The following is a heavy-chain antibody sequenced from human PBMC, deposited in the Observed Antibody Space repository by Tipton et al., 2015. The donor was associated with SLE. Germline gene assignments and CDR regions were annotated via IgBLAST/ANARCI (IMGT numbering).Heavy chain of an antibody. J-gene: IGHJ4*02. CDR1: GFTFSSYS. CDR3: ARGITPGY. V-gene: IGHV3-21*01. CDR2: ISSSSSYL. D-gene: IGHD3-16*01. Sequence: SLRLSCAASGFTFSSYSMNWVRQAPGKGLEWVSSISSSSSYLYYADSVKGRFTISRDNAKNSLYLQMNSLRAEDTAVYYCARGITPGYWGQGTLVTVSS.